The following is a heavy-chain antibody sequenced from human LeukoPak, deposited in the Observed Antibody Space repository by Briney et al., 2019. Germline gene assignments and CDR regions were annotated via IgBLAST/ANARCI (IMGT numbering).Heavy chain of an antibody. CDR1: GYNFTDYY. CDR3: ARGLPGYSYGYGWFDP. J-gene: IGHJ5*02. D-gene: IGHD5-18*01. CDR2: INPKSGGT. V-gene: IGHV1-2*02. Sequence: GASVKVSCKASGYNFTDYYIHWVRQAPGQGLEWMGWINPKSGGTNYAQKFQGRVTMTRDTSTSTVYMELSSLRSEDTAVYYCARGLPGYSYGYGWFDPWGQGTLVTVSS.